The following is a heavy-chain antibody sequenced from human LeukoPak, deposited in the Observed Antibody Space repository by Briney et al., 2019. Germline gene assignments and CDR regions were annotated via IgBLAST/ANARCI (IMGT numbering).Heavy chain of an antibody. D-gene: IGHD5-24*01. V-gene: IGHV3-20*04. CDR1: GFTFDDYG. CDR3: ARVFRMATRTPVYYFDY. Sequence: PGGSLRLSCAASGFTFDDYGMSWVRQAPGKGLEWVSGINWNGGSTGYADSVKGRFTISRDNAKNSLYLQMNSLRAEGTALYYCARVFRMATRTPVYYFDYWGQGTLVTVSS. J-gene: IGHJ4*02. CDR2: INWNGGST.